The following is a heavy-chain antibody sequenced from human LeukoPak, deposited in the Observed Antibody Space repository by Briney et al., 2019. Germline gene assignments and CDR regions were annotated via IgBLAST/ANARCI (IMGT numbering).Heavy chain of an antibody. CDR3: ARGEYYYDSSGYYRYFDY. CDR1: GFSLIAYS. J-gene: IGHJ4*02. D-gene: IGHD3-22*01. V-gene: IGHV3-48*02. Sequence: PGGSLRLSCAASGFSLIAYSMNWVRQAPGKGLEWVSYISSGSDTIYYADSVKGRFTISRDNAKNSLYLQMNSLRDEDTAVYYCARGEYYYDSSGYYRYFDYWGQGTLVTVSS. CDR2: ISSGSDTI.